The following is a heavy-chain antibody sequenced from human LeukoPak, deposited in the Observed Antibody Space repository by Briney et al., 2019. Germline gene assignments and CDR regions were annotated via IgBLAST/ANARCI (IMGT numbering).Heavy chain of an antibody. CDR1: GFTFSSYA. Sequence: GGSLRLSCAASGFTFSSYAMSWVRQAPGKGLEWVSAISGSGGSTYYADSVKGRFTISRDNSKNTLYLQMNSLRAEDTAVYYCAKDLLGGGYSYGPPAFDIWGQGTMVTVSS. D-gene: IGHD5-18*01. CDR3: AKDLLGGGYSYGPPAFDI. J-gene: IGHJ3*02. CDR2: ISGSGGST. V-gene: IGHV3-23*01.